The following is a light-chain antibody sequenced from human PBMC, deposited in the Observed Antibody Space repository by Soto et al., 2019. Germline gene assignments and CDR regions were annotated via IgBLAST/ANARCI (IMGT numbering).Light chain of an antibody. Sequence: EIVMTQSPGTLSLSPGEVATLSCRASQSVSGSYLAWYQQKPGQAPRLVIYDASSRATGIPDRFSGSGSGTDFTLTISRLELEDFAVYFCYQYDSSPWTFGQGTKVEIK. CDR1: QSVSGSY. CDR2: DAS. J-gene: IGKJ1*01. CDR3: YQYDSSPWT. V-gene: IGKV3-20*01.